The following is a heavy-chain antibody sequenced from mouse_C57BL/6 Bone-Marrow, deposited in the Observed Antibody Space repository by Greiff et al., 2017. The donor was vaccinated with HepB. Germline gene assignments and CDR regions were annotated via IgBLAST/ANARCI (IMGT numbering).Heavy chain of an antibody. CDR2: IYPRSGNT. CDR1: GYTFTSYG. V-gene: IGHV1-81*01. CDR3: ARKPLDYFDY. Sequence: QVQLQQSGAELARPGASVKLSCKASGYTFTSYGISWVKQRTGQGLEWIGEIYPRSGNTYYNEKFKGKATLTADKYSSTAYMELRSLTSEDSAVYFCARKPLDYFDYWGQGPTLTVSS. J-gene: IGHJ2*01.